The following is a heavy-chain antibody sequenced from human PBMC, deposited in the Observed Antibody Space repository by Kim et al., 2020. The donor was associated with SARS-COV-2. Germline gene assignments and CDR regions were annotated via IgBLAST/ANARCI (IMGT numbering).Heavy chain of an antibody. CDR1: GFSFSTNW. D-gene: IGHD2-15*01. CDR2: IKEDGTEK. J-gene: IGHJ4*02. V-gene: IGHV3-7*01. Sequence: GGSLRLSCVASGFSFSTNWMSWVRQAPGKGLEWVAKIKEDGTEKYYVESVEGRFTISRDNAKNSLFLLMNSLSAEDTAVYYCARDRKYSLDYWGQGTLVTVSS. CDR3: ARDRKYSLDY.